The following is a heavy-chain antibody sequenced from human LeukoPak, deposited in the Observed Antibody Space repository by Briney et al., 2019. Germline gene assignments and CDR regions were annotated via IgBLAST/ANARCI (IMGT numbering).Heavy chain of an antibody. CDR3: ARDPRYSYGWAYDY. D-gene: IGHD5-18*01. CDR2: INPNSGGT. Sequence: GASVKVSCKASGYTFTDYFLHWVRQAPGQGLEWMGWINPNSGGTNYAQKFQGRVTMTRDTSISTAYMELSRLRSDDTAVSYCARDPRYSYGWAYDYWGQGTLVTVSS. CDR1: GYTFTDYF. J-gene: IGHJ4*02. V-gene: IGHV1-2*02.